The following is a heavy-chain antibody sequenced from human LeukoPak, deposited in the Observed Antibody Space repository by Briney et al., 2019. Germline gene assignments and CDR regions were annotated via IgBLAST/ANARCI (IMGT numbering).Heavy chain of an antibody. CDR2: INPNSGGT. V-gene: IGHV1-2*02. CDR3: AKDAGTSGWFDS. D-gene: IGHD6-19*01. CDR1: GYTFAAYY. Sequence: ASVTLSCKASGYTFAAYYIHWVRQAPGQGLEWIGWINPNSGGTNYAQKFQGRVTMTRDPSISTAYMELSRLTSDDTTVYFCAKDAGTSGWFDSWGQGTLVTVSS. J-gene: IGHJ5*01.